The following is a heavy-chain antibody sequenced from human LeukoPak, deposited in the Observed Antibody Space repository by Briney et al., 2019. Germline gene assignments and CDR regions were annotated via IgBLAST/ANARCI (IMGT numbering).Heavy chain of an antibody. CDR2: ISYDGSNK. CDR3: AKGFNSGWAFDY. J-gene: IGHJ4*02. Sequence: PGGSLRLSCAASGFTFSSYGMHWVRQAPGKGLEWVAVISYDGSNKYYADSVKGRFTISRDNSKNTPYLQMNSLRAEDTAVYYCAKGFNSGWAFDYWGQGTLVTVSS. V-gene: IGHV3-30*18. D-gene: IGHD6-19*01. CDR1: GFTFSSYG.